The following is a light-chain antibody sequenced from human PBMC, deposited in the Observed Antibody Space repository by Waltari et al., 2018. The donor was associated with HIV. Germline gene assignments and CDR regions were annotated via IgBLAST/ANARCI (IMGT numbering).Light chain of an antibody. CDR3: AAWYDSLNGHVL. CDR1: SSNIGSNP. V-gene: IGLV1-44*01. J-gene: IGLJ2*01. Sequence: QSVLTQPPSASGTPGQRVTFSCSGSSSNIGSNPVDWYQKLPGTAPRLLIYNNNQRPSAVPDRCSVSKSGTSASLAISGLQSEDEADYYCAAWYDSLNGHVLFGGGTKLTVL. CDR2: NNN.